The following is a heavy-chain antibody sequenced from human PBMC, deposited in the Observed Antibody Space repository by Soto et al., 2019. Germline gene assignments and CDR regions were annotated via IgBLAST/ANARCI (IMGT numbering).Heavy chain of an antibody. CDR1: GFTFSNYA. Sequence: EVQLLESGGGLVQPGGSLRLSCAASGFTFSNYAVTWVRQAPGKGLEWVSTISGSGGSTYYADSVKGRFTISRDNSKNTLYLQMNSLRAEDTAVYYGAKGPGSSWYEIDYWGQGTLVTVSS. D-gene: IGHD6-13*01. V-gene: IGHV3-23*01. CDR3: AKGPGSSWYEIDY. J-gene: IGHJ4*02. CDR2: ISGSGGST.